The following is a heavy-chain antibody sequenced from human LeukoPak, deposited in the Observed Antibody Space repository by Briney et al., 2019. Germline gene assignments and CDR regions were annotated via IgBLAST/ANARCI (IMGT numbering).Heavy chain of an antibody. CDR2: IYYSGST. D-gene: IGHD3-22*01. CDR1: GGSISSYY. CDR3: AGVVVLDAFDI. J-gene: IGHJ3*02. Sequence: SETLSLTCTVSGGSISSYYWSWIRQPPGKGLEWIGYIYYSGSTNYNPSLKSRVTISVDTSKNQFSLRLSSVTAADPAVYYCAGVVVLDAFDIWGQGTMVTVSS. V-gene: IGHV4-59*08.